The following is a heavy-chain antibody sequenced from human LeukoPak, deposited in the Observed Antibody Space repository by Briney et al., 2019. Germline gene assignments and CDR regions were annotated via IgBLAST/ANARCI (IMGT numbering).Heavy chain of an antibody. Sequence: PGGSLRLSCAASGFTFSSYGMHSVRQAPGKGLEWVAFIRYDGSNKYYTDSVKGRFTISRDKSNNTLYLQLNSLRAEDAAVYYCAKDRCSGGSCYVFDYWGQGTLVTVSS. CDR3: AKDRCSGGSCYVFDY. CDR1: GFTFSSYG. CDR2: IRYDGSNK. D-gene: IGHD2-15*01. J-gene: IGHJ4*02. V-gene: IGHV3-30*02.